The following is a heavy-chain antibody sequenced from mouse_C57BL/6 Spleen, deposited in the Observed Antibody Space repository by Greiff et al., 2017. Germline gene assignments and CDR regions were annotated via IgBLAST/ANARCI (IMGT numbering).Heavy chain of an antibody. V-gene: IGHV1-82*01. CDR2: IYPGDGDT. Sequence: QFQLQQSGPELVKPGASVKISCKASGYAFSSSWMNWVKQRPGKGLEWIGRIYPGDGDTNYNGKFKGKATLTADKSSSTAYMQLSSLTSEDSAVYFCWSNYDFDYWGKGTTLTVSS. CDR3: WSNYDFDY. J-gene: IGHJ2*01. D-gene: IGHD2-5*01. CDR1: GYAFSSSW.